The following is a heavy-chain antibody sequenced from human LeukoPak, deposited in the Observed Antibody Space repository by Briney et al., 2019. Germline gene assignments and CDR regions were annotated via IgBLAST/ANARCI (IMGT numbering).Heavy chain of an antibody. CDR2: INHRGDT. J-gene: IGHJ4*03. V-gene: IGHV4-34*01. CDR3: ARGPTISETGYFDY. CDR1: GGSFSAYY. Sequence: PSETLSLTCAVYGGSFSAYYWSWIRQSPGKGLEWIAEINHRGDTNYNPSVKSRVSISVDTSKNQFSLKVTSLTAADTAVYYCARGPTISETGYFDYWYQGTLVTVSS. D-gene: IGHD1-1*01.